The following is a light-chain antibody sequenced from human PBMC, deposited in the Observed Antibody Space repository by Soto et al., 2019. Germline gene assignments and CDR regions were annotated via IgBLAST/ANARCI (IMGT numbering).Light chain of an antibody. V-gene: IGKV1-39*01. J-gene: IGKJ1*01. CDR2: AAS. Sequence: DIQMTQSPSSLSASGGDRVSSTCRASQTIIRYLSWYKQKPGKAPKLLISAASSLQSGVSSRFNGSRSGTDFTLTISSLQSDDFATYYCQQTYSTPWTFGLGTKVEMK. CDR3: QQTYSTPWT. CDR1: QTIIRY.